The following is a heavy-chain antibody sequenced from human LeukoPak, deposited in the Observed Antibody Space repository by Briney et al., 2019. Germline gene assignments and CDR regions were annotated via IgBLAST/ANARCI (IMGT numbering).Heavy chain of an antibody. Sequence: ASVKVSCKASGYTFTSYGISWVRQAPGQGLEWMGWISAYNGSTNYAQKLQGRVTMTTDTSTSTAYMELRSLRSDDTAVYYCARDQAPYDILTGYYINWFDPWGQGTLVTVS. V-gene: IGHV1-18*01. CDR3: ARDQAPYDILTGYYINWFDP. D-gene: IGHD3-9*01. CDR1: GYTFTSYG. CDR2: ISAYNGST. J-gene: IGHJ5*02.